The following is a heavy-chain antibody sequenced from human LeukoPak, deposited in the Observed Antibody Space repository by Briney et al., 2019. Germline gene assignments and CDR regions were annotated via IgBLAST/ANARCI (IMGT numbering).Heavy chain of an antibody. Sequence: ASVKVSCKASGYTFTSYGSSWVRQAPGQGLEWMGWISAYNGNTNYAQKLQGRVSMTTDTSTSTAYMELRSLRSDDTAVYYCATLFGEQNYYFDYWAREPWSPSPQ. D-gene: IGHD3-10*02. CDR2: ISAYNGNT. J-gene: IGHJ4*02. CDR3: ATLFGEQNYYFDY. V-gene: IGHV1-18*01. CDR1: GYTFTSYG.